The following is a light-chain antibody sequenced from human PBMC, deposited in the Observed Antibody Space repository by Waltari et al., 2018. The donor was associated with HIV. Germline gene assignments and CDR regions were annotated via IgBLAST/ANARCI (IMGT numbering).Light chain of an antibody. CDR3: VAYGSIVI. CDR1: RSDVGGYNS. Sequence: QSALTQPASVPGSPGQSIPLSCTGTRSDVGGYNSVSWYQQHPGKAPKLMIFEVSIRPSGVSNRFSGSKSGNTASLTSCGLQADDEADYYGVAYGSIVIFGGGTKLTVL. V-gene: IGLV2-14*01. CDR2: EVS. J-gene: IGLJ2*01.